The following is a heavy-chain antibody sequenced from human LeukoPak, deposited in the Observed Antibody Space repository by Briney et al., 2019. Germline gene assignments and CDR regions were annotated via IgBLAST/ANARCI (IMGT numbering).Heavy chain of an antibody. V-gene: IGHV3-21*01. CDR2: ISSSSSYI. D-gene: IGHD6-13*01. J-gene: IGHJ4*02. Sequence: GGSLRLSCAASGFTFSSYSMNWVRQAPGKGLEWVSSISSSSSYIYYADSVKGRFTISRDNSKNTLYLQMNSLRAEDTAVYYCAREAAAALSTTRFDYWGQGTLVTVSS. CDR3: AREAAAALSTTRFDY. CDR1: GFTFSSYS.